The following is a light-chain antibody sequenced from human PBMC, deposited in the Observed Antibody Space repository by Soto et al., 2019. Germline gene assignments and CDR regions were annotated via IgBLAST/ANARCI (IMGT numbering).Light chain of an antibody. Sequence: QSVLTQPASVSGSPGQSITISCTGTSSDVGGYNYVSWYQQHPGKAPKLMIYEVSNRPSGVSNRFSGSKSGNTASLTISGLQAEDEADCYCSSYTSSSIDYVFGTGTKLTVL. V-gene: IGLV2-14*01. CDR3: SSYTSSSIDYV. CDR1: SSDVGGYNY. J-gene: IGLJ1*01. CDR2: EVS.